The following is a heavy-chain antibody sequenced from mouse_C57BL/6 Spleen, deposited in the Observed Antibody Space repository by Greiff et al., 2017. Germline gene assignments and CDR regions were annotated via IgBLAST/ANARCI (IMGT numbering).Heavy chain of an antibody. V-gene: IGHV5-16*01. J-gene: IGHJ1*03. CDR2: INYDGSST. CDR3: ARGMDYGSSFYWYFDV. CDR1: GFTFSDYY. Sequence: EVKVVESEGGLVQPGSSMKLSCTASGFTFSDYYMAWVRQVPEKGLEWVANINYDGSSTYYLDSLKSRFIISRDNAKNILYLQMSSLKSEDTATYYCARGMDYGSSFYWYFDVWGTGTTVTVSS. D-gene: IGHD1-1*01.